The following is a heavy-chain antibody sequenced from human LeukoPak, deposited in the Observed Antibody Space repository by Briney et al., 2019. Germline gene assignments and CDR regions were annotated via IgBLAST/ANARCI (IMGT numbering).Heavy chain of an antibody. J-gene: IGHJ6*02. CDR3: ASTPDYGDHYYGMDV. D-gene: IGHD4-17*01. CDR2: ISWNSGSI. Sequence: GRSLRLSCAASGFTFDDYAMHWVRQAPGKGLEWVSGISWNSGSIGYADSVKGRFSISRDNAKNSLYLQMISLRAEDTALYYCASTPDYGDHYYGMDVWGQGTTVTVSS. V-gene: IGHV3-9*01. CDR1: GFTFDDYA.